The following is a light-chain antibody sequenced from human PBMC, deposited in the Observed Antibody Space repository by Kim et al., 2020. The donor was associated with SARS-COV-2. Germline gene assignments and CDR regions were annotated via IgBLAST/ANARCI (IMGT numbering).Light chain of an antibody. V-gene: IGKV1-33*01. CDR2: DAS. Sequence: TSVGDRVTITCQASQDIGNYLSWYQQKQGKAPKLLIYDASNLEGGVPSRFSGSGSGTDFTFTLSSLQPEDIATYYCQQYDNPPITFGQGTRLEIK. CDR3: QQYDNPPIT. J-gene: IGKJ5*01. CDR1: QDIGNY.